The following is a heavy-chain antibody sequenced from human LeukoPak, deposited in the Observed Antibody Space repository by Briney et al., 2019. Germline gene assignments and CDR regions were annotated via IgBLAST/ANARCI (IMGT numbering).Heavy chain of an antibody. CDR1: GGSISSHF. Sequence: SETLSLTCTVSGGSISSHFWSWIRQPPGKGLEWIGYIFYSGTTKYNPSLRSRVTISADTSKNQFSLKLSSVTAADTAVYYCARASHWNQLHYFDYWGQGTLVTVSS. CDR2: IFYSGTT. D-gene: IGHD1-1*01. V-gene: IGHV4-59*11. J-gene: IGHJ4*02. CDR3: ARASHWNQLHYFDY.